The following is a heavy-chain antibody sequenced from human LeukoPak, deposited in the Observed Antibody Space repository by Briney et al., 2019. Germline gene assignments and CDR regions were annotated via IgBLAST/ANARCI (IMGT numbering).Heavy chain of an antibody. CDR1: GGSISSSSYY. CDR2: IYYSGST. D-gene: IGHD3-3*01. Sequence: PSETLSLTCTVSGGSISSSSYYWGWIRQPPGKGLEWIGSIYYSGSTYYNPSLKSRVTISVDTSKNQFSLKLSSVTAADTAVYYCARDHRKEKKDFWSGYSGNWFDPWGQGTLVTVSS. CDR3: ARDHRKEKKDFWSGYSGNWFDP. V-gene: IGHV4-39*07. J-gene: IGHJ5*02.